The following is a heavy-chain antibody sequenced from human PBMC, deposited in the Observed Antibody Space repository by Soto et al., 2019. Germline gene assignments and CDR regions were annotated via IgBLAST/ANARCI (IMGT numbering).Heavy chain of an antibody. J-gene: IGHJ6*02. V-gene: IGHV1-46*01. CDR3: AREAIVAGATTGMDV. CDR1: WSTLTTLV. D-gene: IGHD1-26*01. Sequence: GPVKVSCKGSWSTLTTLVLHRVLKAPGRGVEWRRVINPGYPAGRSTPYAQKFQGRVTITTDTSTSTVYMELSRLRSDDTAVYYCAREAIVAGATTGMDVWGQGTTVTVAS. CDR2: INPGYPAGRST.